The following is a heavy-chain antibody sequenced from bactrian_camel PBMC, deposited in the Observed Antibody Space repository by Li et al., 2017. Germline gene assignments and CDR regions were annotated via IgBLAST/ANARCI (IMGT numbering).Heavy chain of an antibody. CDR2: ISSSGGST. J-gene: IGHJ5*01. CDR3: TRDRGLAVPAGSFDY. D-gene: IGHD6*01. CDR1: GFTFSTYA. V-gene: IGHV3S40*01. Sequence: DVQLVESGGGLVQPGGSLVLSCAASGFTFSTYAMSWVRQAPGKGLEWVSLISSSGGSTLYADSVKGRFTISRDNAKNTINLELNSLKTEDTAMYYCTRDRGLAVPAGSFDYWAQ.